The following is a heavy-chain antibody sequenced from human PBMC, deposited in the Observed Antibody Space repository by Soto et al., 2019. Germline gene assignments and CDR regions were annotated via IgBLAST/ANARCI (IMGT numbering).Heavy chain of an antibody. V-gene: IGHV4-59*08. CDR3: ARRGSHLDY. J-gene: IGHJ4*02. Sequence: QVQLQESGPGLVKPSETLSLTCTVSGGSISGYYWIWIRQPPGKGLEWIGYIYYRGSTKYNPSLKSRVTISLDTSKSQFSLRLSSVNAADTAVYYCARRGSHLDYWGQGTLVTVSS. CDR2: IYYRGST. CDR1: GGSISGYY.